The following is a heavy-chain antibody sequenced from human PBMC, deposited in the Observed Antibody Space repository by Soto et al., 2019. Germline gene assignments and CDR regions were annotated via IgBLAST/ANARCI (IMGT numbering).Heavy chain of an antibody. CDR1: GGTFSSYA. J-gene: IGHJ4*02. V-gene: IGHV1-69*13. Sequence: ASVKVSCKASGGTFSSYAISWVRQAPGQGLEWMGGIIPIFGTANYAQKFQGRVTITADESTSTAYMELSSLRSEDTAVYYCARGYSYGTGFDYWGQGTLVTVSS. CDR3: ARGYSYGTGFDY. D-gene: IGHD5-18*01. CDR2: IIPIFGTA.